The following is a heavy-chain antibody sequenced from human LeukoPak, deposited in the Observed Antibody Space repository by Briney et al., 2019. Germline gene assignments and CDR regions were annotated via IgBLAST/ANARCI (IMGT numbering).Heavy chain of an antibody. Sequence: GGSLRLSCAASGFTFDDYAMHWVRQAPGKGLEWVSGISWNSGSIGYADSVKGRFTISRDNAKNSLYLQMNSLRAEDTALYYCAKDQYYYGSGSYPYDYWGQGTLVTVSS. D-gene: IGHD3-10*01. CDR3: AKDQYYYGSGSYPYDY. V-gene: IGHV3-9*01. CDR1: GFTFDDYA. J-gene: IGHJ4*02. CDR2: ISWNSGSI.